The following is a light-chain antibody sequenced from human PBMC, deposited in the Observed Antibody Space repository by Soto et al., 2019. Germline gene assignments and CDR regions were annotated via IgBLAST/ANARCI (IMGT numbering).Light chain of an antibody. CDR1: SVSIASNY. CDR3: QSYDSSSVV. V-gene: IGLV6-57*04. J-gene: IGLJ2*01. Sequence: NFMLTQPHSVSESPGTTVTISCTRSSVSIASNYVQWYQQRPGSAPTTVIYENNQRPSGVPDRFSGSTDGSSNSASLTISGLQTEDEADYYCQSYDSSSVVFGGGTKLTVL. CDR2: ENN.